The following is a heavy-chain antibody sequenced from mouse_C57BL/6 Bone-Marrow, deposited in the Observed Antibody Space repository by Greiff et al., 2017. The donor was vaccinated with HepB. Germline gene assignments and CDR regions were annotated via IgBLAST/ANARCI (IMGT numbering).Heavy chain of an antibody. J-gene: IGHJ2*01. D-gene: IGHD2-1*01. CDR3: ARSYYGNH. V-gene: IGHV1-4*01. CDR2: INPSSGYT. Sequence: VKLQESGAELARPGASVKMSCKASGYTFTSYTMHWVKQRPGQGLEWIGYINPSSGYTKYNQKFKDKATLTADKSSSTAYMQLSSLTSEDSAVYYCARSYYGNHWGQGTTLTVSS. CDR1: GYTFTSYT.